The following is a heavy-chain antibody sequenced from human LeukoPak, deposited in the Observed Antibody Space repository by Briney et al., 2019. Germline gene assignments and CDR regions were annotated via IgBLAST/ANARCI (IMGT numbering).Heavy chain of an antibody. J-gene: IGHJ6*04. D-gene: IGHD5-18*01. CDR2: ISYDGSNK. CDR1: GFTFSSYG. V-gene: IGHV3-30*18. CDR3: AKAFRGYSYGYYGMDV. Sequence: GGSLRLSCAASGFTFSSYGMHWVRQAPGKGLEWVAVISYDGSNKYYADSVKGRFTISRDNSKNTLYLQMNSLRAEDTAVYYCAKAFRGYSYGYYGMDVWGKGTTVTVS.